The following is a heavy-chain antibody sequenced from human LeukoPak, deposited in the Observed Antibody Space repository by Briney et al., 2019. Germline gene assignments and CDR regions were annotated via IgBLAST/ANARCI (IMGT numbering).Heavy chain of an antibody. CDR2: IYYSGSA. CDR1: GGSISKSSYY. Sequence: SETLSLTCTVSGGSISKSSYYWGWIRQPPWKGLEWIGSIYYSGSAYYNPSLKSRVTISVDTSKSQFSLKLSSVTAADTAMYYCASQWYYYDSSGLDAFDIWGQGTMVTVSS. V-gene: IGHV4-39*01. CDR3: ASQWYYYDSSGLDAFDI. J-gene: IGHJ3*02. D-gene: IGHD3-22*01.